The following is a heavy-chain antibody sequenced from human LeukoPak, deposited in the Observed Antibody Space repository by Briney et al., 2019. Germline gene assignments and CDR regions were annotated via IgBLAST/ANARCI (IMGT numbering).Heavy chain of an antibody. D-gene: IGHD2-2*01. CDR1: GGSISSSNW. V-gene: IGHV4-4*02. CDR3: ARAPQYCSSTRCLLDAFDI. Sequence: SETLSLTCAVSGGSISSSNWWSWVRQPPGKGLEWIGEIYHGGSTNYNPSLKSQVTISVDKSKNQFSLKLSSVTAADTAVYYCARAPQYCSSTRCLLDAFDIWGQGTMVTVSS. J-gene: IGHJ3*02. CDR2: IYHGGST.